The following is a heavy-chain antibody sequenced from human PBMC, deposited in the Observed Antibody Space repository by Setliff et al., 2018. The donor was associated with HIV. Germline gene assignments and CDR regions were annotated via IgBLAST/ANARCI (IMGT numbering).Heavy chain of an antibody. V-gene: IGHV4-4*02. D-gene: IGHD3-3*01. CDR3: ARDADYDFWSGYPHYFDY. Sequence: PSETLSLTCDVSGAPVTDSNWWNWVRQPPGKGLEWIGEAYHTGSTNYSPSLKSRVTISVDTSKSQFSLKLSSVTAADTAVYYCARDADYDFWSGYPHYFDYWGQGTLVTV. CDR1: GAPVTDSNW. J-gene: IGHJ4*02. CDR2: AYHTGST.